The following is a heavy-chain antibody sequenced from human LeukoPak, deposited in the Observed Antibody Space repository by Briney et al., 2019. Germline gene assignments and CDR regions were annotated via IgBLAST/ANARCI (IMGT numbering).Heavy chain of an antibody. CDR3: ARFRYNWNYFTWFDP. Sequence: SETLSLTCAVYGGSFSGYYWSWIRQPPGKGLERIGEINHSGSTNYNPSLKSRVTISVDTSKNQFSLKLSSVTAADTAVYYCARFRYNWNYFTWFDPWGQGTLVTVSS. V-gene: IGHV4-34*01. D-gene: IGHD1-7*01. CDR2: INHSGST. CDR1: GGSFSGYY. J-gene: IGHJ5*02.